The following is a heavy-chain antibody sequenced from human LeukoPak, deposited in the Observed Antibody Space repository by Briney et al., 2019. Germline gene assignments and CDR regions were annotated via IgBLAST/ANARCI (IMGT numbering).Heavy chain of an antibody. CDR3: AKDSKYSYGSSDY. CDR2: ISYDGSNK. D-gene: IGHD5-18*01. CDR1: GFTFSSYA. V-gene: IGHV3-30-3*01. Sequence: GGSLRLSCAASGFTFSSYAMHWVRQAPGKGLEWVAVISYDGSNKYYADSVKGRFTISRDNSKNTLYLQMNSLRAEDTAVYYCAKDSKYSYGSSDYWGQGTLVTVSS. J-gene: IGHJ4*02.